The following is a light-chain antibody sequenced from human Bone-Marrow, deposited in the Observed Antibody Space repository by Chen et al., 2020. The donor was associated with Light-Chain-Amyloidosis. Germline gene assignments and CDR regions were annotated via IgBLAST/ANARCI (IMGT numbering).Light chain of an antibody. CDR2: DDS. J-gene: IGLJ3*02. Sequence: SYVLPQPTSASVAPAHKATLACGGNNIGSTSVHWYQQTPGQAPLLVVYDDSDRPSGIPERLSGSNSGNTATLTISRVEAGDEADYYCQVWDRSSDRPVFGGGTKLTVL. CDR3: QVWDRSSDRPV. CDR1: NIGSTS. V-gene: IGLV3-21*02.